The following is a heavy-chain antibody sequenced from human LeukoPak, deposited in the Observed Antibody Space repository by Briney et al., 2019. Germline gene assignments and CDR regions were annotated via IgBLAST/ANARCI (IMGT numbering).Heavy chain of an antibody. Sequence: GGSLRLSCAASGFTFSSYWMHWVRQAPGKGLVWVSRINSDGSSTSYADSVKGRFTISRDNAKNTLYLQMNSLRAEDTAVYYCARDWRYDFWSGYYQAAFDIWGQGTVVTVSS. V-gene: IGHV3-74*01. J-gene: IGHJ3*02. CDR2: INSDGSST. CDR1: GFTFSSYW. CDR3: ARDWRYDFWSGYYQAAFDI. D-gene: IGHD3-3*01.